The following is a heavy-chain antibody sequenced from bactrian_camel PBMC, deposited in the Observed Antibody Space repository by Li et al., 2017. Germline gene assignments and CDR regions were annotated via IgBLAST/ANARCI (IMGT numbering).Heavy chain of an antibody. CDR2: IAPDGSR. CDR1: GLTFEGGN. CDR3: ATPVGLRWPQEVADFGY. D-gene: IGHD1*01. Sequence: VQLVESGGGAVQTGGPLRLTCTAVGLTFEGGNQGWYRETPGNEFELVSSIAPDGSRWYADSVKGRFTISRDNAKNTVYLQMNSLKSEDTALYYCATPVGLRWPQEVADFGYWGQGTQVTVS. J-gene: IGHJ6*01. V-gene: IGHV3-1*01.